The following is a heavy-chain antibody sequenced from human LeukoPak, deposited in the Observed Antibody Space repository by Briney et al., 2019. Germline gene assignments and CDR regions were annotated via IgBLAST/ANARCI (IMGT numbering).Heavy chain of an antibody. D-gene: IGHD1-26*01. CDR1: GFTFSSYW. Sequence: GGSLRLSCAASGFTFSSYWMSWVRQAPGKGLEWVSYISSSGATIYYADSVKGRFTISRDNGKNSLYLQMNSLRAEDTAVYYCARGWRTGSSWGQGTLVTVSS. CDR3: ARGWRTGSS. J-gene: IGHJ5*02. CDR2: ISSSGATI. V-gene: IGHV3-48*04.